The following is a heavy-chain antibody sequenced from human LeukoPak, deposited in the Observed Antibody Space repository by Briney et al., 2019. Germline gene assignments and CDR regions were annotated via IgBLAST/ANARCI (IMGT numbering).Heavy chain of an antibody. Sequence: GGSLRLSCAASGFTFSSYEMNWVRQAPGKGLEWVSYISSSGSTIYYADSVKGRFTISGDNAKNSLYLQMNSLRAEDTAVYYCARARIAAAGKIDYWGQGTLVTVSS. D-gene: IGHD6-13*01. CDR2: ISSSGSTI. CDR1: GFTFSSYE. V-gene: IGHV3-48*03. CDR3: ARARIAAAGKIDY. J-gene: IGHJ4*02.